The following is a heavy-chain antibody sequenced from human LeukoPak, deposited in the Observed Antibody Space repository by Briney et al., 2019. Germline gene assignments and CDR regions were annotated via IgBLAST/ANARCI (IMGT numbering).Heavy chain of an antibody. J-gene: IGHJ4*02. CDR1: GDSVSSMNAA. CDR2: TYYRSRWYN. V-gene: IGHV6-1*01. Sequence: SQTLSLTCAISGDSVSSMNAALNWIRQSPSRGLEWLGRTYYRSRWYNDYAVSLKSRITIKPDTSKNQFSLQLNSVTPEDSAIYYCARSTGWLNGHWGQGTLVTVSS. CDR3: ARSTGWLNGH. D-gene: IGHD2-8*02.